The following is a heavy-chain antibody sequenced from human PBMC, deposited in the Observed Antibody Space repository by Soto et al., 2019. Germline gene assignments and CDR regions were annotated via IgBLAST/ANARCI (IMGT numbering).Heavy chain of an antibody. CDR2: IWSDGTNK. V-gene: IGHV3-30*02. J-gene: IGHJ4*02. CDR3: VKDSTGIAAAGTPFDY. Sequence: PGGSLRLSCAASGFTFSTYGMHWVRQAPGKGLERVALIWSDGTNKYYADSVKGRFTISRDNSKKTLYLQMSSLRAEDTAVYYCVKDSTGIAAAGTPFDYWGQGTLVTVSS. D-gene: IGHD6-13*01. CDR1: GFTFSTYG.